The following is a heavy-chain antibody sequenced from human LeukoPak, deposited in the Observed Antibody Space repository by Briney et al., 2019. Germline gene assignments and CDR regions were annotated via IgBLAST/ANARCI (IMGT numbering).Heavy chain of an antibody. CDR3: ARGAIAAAGPSEDY. CDR1: GFTVSSNY. CDR2: IYSGGST. D-gene: IGHD6-13*01. J-gene: IGHJ4*02. Sequence: GGSLRLSCAASGFTVSSNYMSWVRQAPGKGLEWDSVIYSGGSTYYADSVKGRFTISRHNSKNTLYLQMNSLRAEDTAVYYCARGAIAAAGPSEDYWGQGTLVTVSS. V-gene: IGHV3-53*04.